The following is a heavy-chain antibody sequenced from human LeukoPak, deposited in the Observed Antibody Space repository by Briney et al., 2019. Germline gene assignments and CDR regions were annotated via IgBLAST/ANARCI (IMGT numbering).Heavy chain of an antibody. D-gene: IGHD1-26*01. J-gene: IGHJ4*02. CDR1: GFTFSSYD. CDR3: AKDLSGSYRDY. CDR2: IGTAGDT. V-gene: IGHV3-13*01. Sequence: GGSLRLSCAASGFTFSSYDMHWVRQATGKGLEWVSAIGTAGDTYYPGSVKGRFTISRDNSKNTLYLQMNSLRAEDTAVYYCAKDLSGSYRDYWGQGTLVTVSS.